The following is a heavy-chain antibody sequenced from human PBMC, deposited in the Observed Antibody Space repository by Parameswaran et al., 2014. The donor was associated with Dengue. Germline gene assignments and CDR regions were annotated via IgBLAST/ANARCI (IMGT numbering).Heavy chain of an antibody. V-gene: IGHV1-69*01. CDR2: IIPIFGTA. Sequence: SWVRQAPGQGLEWMGGIIPIFGTANYAQKFQGRVTITADESTSTAYMELSSLRSEDTAVYYCAREGGSSYFDYWGQGTLVTVSS. J-gene: IGHJ4*02. CDR3: AREGGSSYFDY. D-gene: IGHD3-10*01.